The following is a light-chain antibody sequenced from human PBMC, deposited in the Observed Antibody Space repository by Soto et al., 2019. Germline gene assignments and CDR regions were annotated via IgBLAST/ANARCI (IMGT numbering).Light chain of an antibody. Sequence: DIQMTQSPSTLSASVGDRVTITCRASQSISSWLAWYQQKPGKAPKLLIYDASSLESGVPSRFSGSGSGTEFTLTISSLQPDDFATYYCQQYNSWTFCQGTNVDIK. CDR3: QQYNSWT. CDR2: DAS. CDR1: QSISSW. V-gene: IGKV1-5*01. J-gene: IGKJ1*01.